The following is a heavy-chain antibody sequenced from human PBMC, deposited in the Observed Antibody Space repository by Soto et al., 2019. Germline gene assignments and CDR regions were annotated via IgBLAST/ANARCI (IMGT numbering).Heavy chain of an antibody. CDR3: ARGVDYDSRGYYVPDFDY. CDR2: IIPIFGTA. Sequence: SVKVSCKASGGTFSSYAISWVRQAPGQGLEWMGGIIPIFGTANYAQKFQGRVTITADESTSTAYMELSSLRSEDTAVYYCARGVDYDSRGYYVPDFDYWGQGTPVTVSS. D-gene: IGHD3-22*01. CDR1: GGTFSSYA. V-gene: IGHV1-69*13. J-gene: IGHJ4*02.